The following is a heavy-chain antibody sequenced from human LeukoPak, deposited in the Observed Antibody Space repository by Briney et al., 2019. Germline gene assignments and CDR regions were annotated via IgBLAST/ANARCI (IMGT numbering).Heavy chain of an antibody. CDR1: GFTFSSYG. CDR3: ARETSIADSPAPFDY. Sequence: GGSLRLSCAASGFTFSSYGMHWVRQAPGKGLEWVAVIWYDGSNKYYADSVKGRLTISRDNSKNTLYLQMNSLRAEDTAVYYCARETSIADSPAPFDYWGQGTLVTVSS. V-gene: IGHV3-33*01. J-gene: IGHJ4*02. CDR2: IWYDGSNK. D-gene: IGHD6-6*01.